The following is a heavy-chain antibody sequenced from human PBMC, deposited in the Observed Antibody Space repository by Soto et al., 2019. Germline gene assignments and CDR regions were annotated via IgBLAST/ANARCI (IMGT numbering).Heavy chain of an antibody. CDR1: GFTFSSYA. D-gene: IGHD2-15*01. CDR3: AKSGVVVVTLDAFDI. CDR2: ISGSGGST. Sequence: GSLRLPCAASGFTFSSYAMSWVRQAPGKGLEWVSAISGSGGSTYYADSVKGRFTISRDNSKNTLYLQMNSLRAEDTAVYYCAKSGVVVVTLDAFDIWGQGTMVTVSS. J-gene: IGHJ3*02. V-gene: IGHV3-23*01.